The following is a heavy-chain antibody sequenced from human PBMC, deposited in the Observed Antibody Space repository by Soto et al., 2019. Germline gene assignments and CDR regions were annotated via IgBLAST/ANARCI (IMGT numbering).Heavy chain of an antibody. D-gene: IGHD6-13*01. CDR3: ARELDSLVAAGHYDALEI. V-gene: IGHV4-31*03. CDR1: GGSISSGDYY. J-gene: IGHJ3*02. Sequence: SETLSLTCTVSGGSISSGDYYWSWIRQYPGKGLEWIGYIYYSGSTYYNPSLKSRVTISVDTSKNQFSLKLSSVTAADTAVYYCARELDSLVAAGHYDALEIWGQGTMVTVSS. CDR2: IYYSGST.